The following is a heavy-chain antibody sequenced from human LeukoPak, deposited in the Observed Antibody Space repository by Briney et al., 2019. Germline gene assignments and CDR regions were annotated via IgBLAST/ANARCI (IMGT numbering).Heavy chain of an antibody. V-gene: IGHV3-66*01. CDR3: ARAIGVVDCGTQTCYPYHFDK. D-gene: IGHD2-21*01. CDR1: GFSVRGSF. Sequence: GGSLRLSCAASGFSVRGSFMTWVRQAPGKGLEWVSLLSNTENSFYADSVKGRFTLSRDISNNTLYLHMHSLRGEDTAVYFCARAIGVVDCGTQTCYPYHFDKCGRGTLVTVSS. CDR2: LSNTENS. J-gene: IGHJ4*02.